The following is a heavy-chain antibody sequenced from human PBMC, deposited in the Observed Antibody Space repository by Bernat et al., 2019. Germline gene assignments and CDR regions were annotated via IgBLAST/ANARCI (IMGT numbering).Heavy chain of an antibody. D-gene: IGHD2-21*02. V-gene: IGHV1-24*01. CDR3: ATVMLLAYCGGDCYRGGAFDI. J-gene: IGHJ3*02. CDR2: FDPEDGET. Sequence: QVQLVQSGAEVKKPGASVKVSCKVSGYTLTELSIHWVRQAPGKGLEWMGGFDPEDGETIYAQKFQGRVTMTEDTSTDTAYMELSSLRSEDTAVYYCATVMLLAYCGGDCYRGGAFDIWGQGTMVTVSS. CDR1: GYTLTELS.